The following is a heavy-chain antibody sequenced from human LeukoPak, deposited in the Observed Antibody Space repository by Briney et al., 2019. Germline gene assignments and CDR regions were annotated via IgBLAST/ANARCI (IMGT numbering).Heavy chain of an antibody. CDR3: ARESGSYLWRSWLNP. CDR1: GGSISSYY. V-gene: IGHV4-59*01. Sequence: SETLSLTCTVSGGSISSYYWTWIRQPPGKGLEWIGNIYNSGNTNYNPSLKSRVTISVDTSKNQFSLKLNSVTAADTAVYYCARESGSYLWRSWLNPWGQGTLVTVSS. D-gene: IGHD3-16*01. CDR2: IYNSGNT. J-gene: IGHJ5*02.